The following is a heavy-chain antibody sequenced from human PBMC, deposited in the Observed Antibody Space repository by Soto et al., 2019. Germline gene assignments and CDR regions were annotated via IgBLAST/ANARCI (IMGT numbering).Heavy chain of an antibody. J-gene: IGHJ4*02. CDR3: ARDDRGYGD. CDR2: IKQDGSEK. D-gene: IGHD2-8*01. CDR1: GFTFSGHW. Sequence: VQLVESGGGLVQPGGSLRLSCAASGFTFSGHWMSWVRQAPGKGLEWVANIKQDGSEKYYVDSVKGRFTISRDNAKNSLYLQIDGLGAEDAAVYYCARDDRGYGDWGQGTLVTVSS. V-gene: IGHV3-7*01.